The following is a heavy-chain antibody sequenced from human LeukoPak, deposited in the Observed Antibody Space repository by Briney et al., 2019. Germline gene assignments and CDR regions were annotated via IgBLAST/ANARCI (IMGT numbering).Heavy chain of an antibody. CDR3: VKEDCSGGRCYSLHY. J-gene: IGHJ4*02. V-gene: IGHV3-20*04. CDR1: GFTFDDYG. Sequence: GGSLRLSCAASGFTFDDYGMTWVRQTPGEGLEWVSTINWNGGSTAYADSVKGRFTISRDNAKNSLYLQMNSLRAEDAAVYYCVKEDCSGGRCYSLHYWGQGTLVTVSS. CDR2: INWNGGST. D-gene: IGHD2-15*01.